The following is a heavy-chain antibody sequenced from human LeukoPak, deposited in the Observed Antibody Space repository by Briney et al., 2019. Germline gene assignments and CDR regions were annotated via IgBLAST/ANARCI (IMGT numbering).Heavy chain of an antibody. CDR3: ARKYGDYFDY. J-gene: IGHJ4*02. Sequence: PGRSLRLSCAASGFTFSSYAMHWVRQAPGKGLEWVAVISYDGSNKYYADSVKGRFTISRDNSKNTLYLQMNSLRAEDTALYHCARKYGDYFDYWGQGTLVTVSS. CDR1: GFTFSSYA. D-gene: IGHD4-17*01. CDR2: ISYDGSNK. V-gene: IGHV3-30*04.